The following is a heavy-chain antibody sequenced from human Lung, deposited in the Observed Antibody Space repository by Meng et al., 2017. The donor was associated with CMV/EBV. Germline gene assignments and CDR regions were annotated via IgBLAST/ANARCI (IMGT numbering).Heavy chain of an antibody. CDR2: IHPNSGGT. CDR1: GYTLTGHY. D-gene: IGHD3-9*01. V-gene: IGHV1-2*02. CDR3: TRDLAGSTYYDILTGYNYYRYDMDD. J-gene: IGHJ6*02. Sequence: SVXVSRXASGYTLTGHYIHWVRQAPGQGLEWMGWIHPNSGGTNYAEKFRGRVTMPRDTSIPTAYMGLSRQTSDDTAVYYFTRDLAGSTYYDILTGYNYYRYDMDDWGQGXTVTVSS.